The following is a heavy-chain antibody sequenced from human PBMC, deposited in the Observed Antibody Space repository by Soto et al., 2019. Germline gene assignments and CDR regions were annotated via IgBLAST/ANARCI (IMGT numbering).Heavy chain of an antibody. Sequence: SETLSLTCTVSGGSISSSSYYWGWIRQPPGKGLEWIGSIYYSGSTYYNPSLKSRVTISVDTSKNQFSLKLSSVTAADTAVYYCARLIQAVYFDYWGQGTLVTSPQ. CDR3: ARLIQAVYFDY. CDR1: GGSISSSSYY. V-gene: IGHV4-39*01. D-gene: IGHD6-19*01. J-gene: IGHJ4*02. CDR2: IYYSGST.